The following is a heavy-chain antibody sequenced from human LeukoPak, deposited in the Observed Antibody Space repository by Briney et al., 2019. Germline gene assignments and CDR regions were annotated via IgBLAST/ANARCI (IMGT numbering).Heavy chain of an antibody. J-gene: IGHJ3*02. D-gene: IGHD3-10*01. CDR1: GYTFTGYY. CDR3: ARRLYYYGSLSYTAFDI. CDR2: INPNSGGT. V-gene: IGHV1-2*02. Sequence: EASVKVSCKASGYTFTGYYMHWVRQAPGQGLEWMGWINPNSGGTNYAQKFQGRVTMTRDTSISTAYMELSRLRSDDTAVYYCARRLYYYGSLSYTAFDIWGQGTMFTVSS.